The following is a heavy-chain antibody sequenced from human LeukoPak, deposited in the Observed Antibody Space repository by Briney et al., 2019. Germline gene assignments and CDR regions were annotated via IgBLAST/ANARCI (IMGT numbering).Heavy chain of an antibody. D-gene: IGHD3-16*02. V-gene: IGHV5-51*01. J-gene: IGHJ4*02. Sequence: GESLKISCKGSGYSFTNYWIGWVRQMPGKGLEWIGIIYPDDSATRYSPSFQGQVTISADKSISTAYLQWSSLKASDTAMYYCARMIGLGEVSPYFDYWGQGTLVTVSS. CDR3: ARMIGLGEVSPYFDY. CDR1: GYSFTNYW. CDR2: IYPDDSAT.